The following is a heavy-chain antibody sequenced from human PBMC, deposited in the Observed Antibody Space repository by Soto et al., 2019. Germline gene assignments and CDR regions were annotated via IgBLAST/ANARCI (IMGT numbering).Heavy chain of an antibody. CDR1: GDSISPYY. CDR2: VYYSGSP. J-gene: IGHJ4*02. V-gene: IGHV4-59*01. Sequence: SETLSLTCNVSGDSISPYYWTWIRQPPGKGLEWIGHVYYSGSPNYNPSLKSRVTISVDTSKGQFSLKLSSVTAADTAVYYCARDVSPTYWGQGMLVTVSS. CDR3: ARDVSPTY.